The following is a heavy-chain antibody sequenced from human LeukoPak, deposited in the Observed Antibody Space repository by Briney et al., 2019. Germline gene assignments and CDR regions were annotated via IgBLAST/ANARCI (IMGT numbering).Heavy chain of an antibody. J-gene: IGHJ4*02. CDR2: IIPIFGTA. Sequence: GASVKVSCKASGYTFTSYYMHWVRQAPGQGLEWMGGIIPIFGTANYAQKFQGRVTITADESTSTAYMELSSLRSEDTAVYYCARSNLTAVVTATYFDYWGQGTLVTVSS. D-gene: IGHD2-21*02. CDR3: ARSNLTAVVTATYFDY. CDR1: GYTFTSYY. V-gene: IGHV1-69*13.